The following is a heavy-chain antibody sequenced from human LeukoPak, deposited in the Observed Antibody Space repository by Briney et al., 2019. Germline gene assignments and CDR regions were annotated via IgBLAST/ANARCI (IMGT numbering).Heavy chain of an antibody. CDR3: AKAFYGLPIFYFDY. Sequence: GGSLRLSCAASGFTFSSYAMSWVRQAPGKGLEWVSAISGSGGSTYYADSVKGRFTISRDNSKNTLYLQMNSPRAEDTAVYYCAKAFYGLPIFYFDYWGQGTLVTVSS. J-gene: IGHJ4*02. CDR1: GFTFSSYA. V-gene: IGHV3-23*01. D-gene: IGHD2/OR15-2a*01. CDR2: ISGSGGST.